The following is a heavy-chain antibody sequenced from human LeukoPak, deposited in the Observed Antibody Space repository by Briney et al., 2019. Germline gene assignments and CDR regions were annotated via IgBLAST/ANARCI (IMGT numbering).Heavy chain of an antibody. J-gene: IGHJ4*02. CDR3: AKNPFGAFNYYDSSGYYLNY. D-gene: IGHD3-22*01. Sequence: PGGSLRLPCAASGFTFTDYAMSWVRQAPGKGLEWVSAISGSGGSTYYADSVKGRFTISRDNSKNTLYLQMNSLRAEDTAVYYCAKNPFGAFNYYDSSGYYLNYWGQGTLVTVSS. CDR1: GFTFTDYA. V-gene: IGHV3-23*01. CDR2: ISGSGGST.